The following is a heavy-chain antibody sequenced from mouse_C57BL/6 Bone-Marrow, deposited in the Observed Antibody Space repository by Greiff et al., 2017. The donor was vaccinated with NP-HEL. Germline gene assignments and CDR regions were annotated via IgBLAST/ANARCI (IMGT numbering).Heavy chain of an antibody. CDR2: IYPRSGNT. Sequence: VKLMESGAELARPGASVKLSCKASGYTFTSYGISWVKQRTGQGLEWIGEIYPRSGNTYYNEKFKGKATLTADKSSSTAYMELRSLTSEDSAVYFCARDYYYGSSRPGFAYWGQGTLVTVSA. V-gene: IGHV1-81*01. J-gene: IGHJ3*01. CDR3: ARDYYYGSSRPGFAY. CDR1: GYTFTSYG. D-gene: IGHD1-1*01.